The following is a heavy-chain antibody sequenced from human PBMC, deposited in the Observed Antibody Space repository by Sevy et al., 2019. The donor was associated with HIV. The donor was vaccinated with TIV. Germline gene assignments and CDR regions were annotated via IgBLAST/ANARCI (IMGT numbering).Heavy chain of an antibody. D-gene: IGHD3-16*01. CDR2: ISDSGGRI. CDR3: AKDGGYDALTEGDWFDP. J-gene: IGHJ5*02. Sequence: GGSLRLSCAASGFTFSSYAMSWVRQGPGKGLEWVSTISDSGGRIYYTDSVKGRFTISRDNSKNTLYLQMDILRAEDKAIYYCAKDGGYDALTEGDWFDPWGQGTMVTVSS. V-gene: IGHV3-23*01. CDR1: GFTFSSYA.